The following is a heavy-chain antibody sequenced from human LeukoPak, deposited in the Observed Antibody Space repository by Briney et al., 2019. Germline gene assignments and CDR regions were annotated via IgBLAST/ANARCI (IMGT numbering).Heavy chain of an antibody. J-gene: IGHJ4*02. V-gene: IGHV1-69*13. D-gene: IGHD3-10*01. CDR2: IIPIFGTA. CDR1: GGTFSSYA. CDR3: ARGRYMVRGVIINDY. Sequence: SVKVSCKASGGTFSSYAISWVRQAPGQGLEWMGGIIPIFGTANYAQKFQGRVTITADESTSTAYMEVSSLRSEDTAVYYCARGRYMVRGVIINDYWGQGTLVTVSS.